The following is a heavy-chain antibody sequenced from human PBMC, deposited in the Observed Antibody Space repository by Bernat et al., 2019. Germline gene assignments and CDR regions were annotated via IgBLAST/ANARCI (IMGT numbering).Heavy chain of an antibody. CDR3: ARLPHVRRYYYYGMDV. Sequence: QVQLVQSGAEVKKPGASVKVSCKASGYTFTSYAMHWVRQAPGQRLEWMGWINAGNGNTKYSQKFQGRVTITRDTSASTAYMELSSLRSEDTAVYYCARLPHVRRYYYYGMDVWGQGTTVTVSS. CDR1: GYTFTSYA. CDR2: INAGNGNT. V-gene: IGHV1-3*01. D-gene: IGHD6-6*01. J-gene: IGHJ6*02.